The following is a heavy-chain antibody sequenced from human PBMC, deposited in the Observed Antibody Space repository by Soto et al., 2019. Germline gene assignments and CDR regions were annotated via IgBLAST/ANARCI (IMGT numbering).Heavy chain of an antibody. CDR2: ISDYGRI. J-gene: IGHJ4*02. V-gene: IGHV3-74*01. CDR1: GFTFGNYW. Sequence: PGGSLRLSCAASGFTFGNYWMHWVRQAPGKGLVWVSRISDYGRINYADSVKDRFIISRDDARSGLYLQLNDLRVEDTATYYCARRGLEPFDHWGQGALVTVSS. D-gene: IGHD1-1*01. CDR3: ARRGLEPFDH.